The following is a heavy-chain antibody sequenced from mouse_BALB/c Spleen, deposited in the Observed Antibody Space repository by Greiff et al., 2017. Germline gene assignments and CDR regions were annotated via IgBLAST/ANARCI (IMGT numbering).Heavy chain of an antibody. CDR3: ARLDYYYGSSYPFAY. Sequence: EVQLVESGPGLVKPSQSLSLTCTVTGYSITSDYAWNWIRQFPGNKLEWMGYISYSGSTSYNPSLKSRISITRDTSKNQFFLQLNSVTTEDTATYYCARLDYYYGSSYPFAYWGQGTLVTVSA. V-gene: IGHV3-2*02. J-gene: IGHJ3*01. CDR1: GYSITSDYA. D-gene: IGHD1-1*01. CDR2: ISYSGST.